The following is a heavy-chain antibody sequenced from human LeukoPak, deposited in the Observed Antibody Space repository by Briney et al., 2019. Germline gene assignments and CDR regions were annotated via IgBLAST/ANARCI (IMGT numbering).Heavy chain of an antibody. D-gene: IGHD5-18*01. V-gene: IGHV1-18*01. Sequence: ASVKVSCKASGGTFSSYAISWVRQAPGQGLEWMGWISGSNGNTNYAQKFQGRVSMTADASTGTAYLELRSLRSDDTAVYYCARDSAPGDTYGLLGIDSWGQGTLVTVSS. CDR2: ISGSNGNT. CDR1: GGTFSSYA. J-gene: IGHJ4*02. CDR3: ARDSAPGDTYGLLGIDS.